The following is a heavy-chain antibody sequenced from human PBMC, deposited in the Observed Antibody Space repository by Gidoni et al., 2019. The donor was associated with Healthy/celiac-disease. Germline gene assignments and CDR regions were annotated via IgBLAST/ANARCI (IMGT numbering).Heavy chain of an antibody. D-gene: IGHD3-22*01. J-gene: IGHJ4*02. V-gene: IGHV1-46*01. CDR2: INPSGGST. CDR3: ARDQLLGDSSGSPFDY. CDR1: GYTFTSYY. Sequence: QVQLVQSGAEVKKPGASVKVSCKASGYTFTSYYMHWVRQAPGQGLEWMGIINPSGGSTSYAQKFQDRVTMTRDTSTSTVYMELSSLRSEDTAVYYCARDQLLGDSSGSPFDYWGQGTLVTVSS.